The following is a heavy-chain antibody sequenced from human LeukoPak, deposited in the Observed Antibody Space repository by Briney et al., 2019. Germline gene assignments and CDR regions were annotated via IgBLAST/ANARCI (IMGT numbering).Heavy chain of an antibody. J-gene: IGHJ5*01. CDR1: GFTFRNFD. V-gene: IGHV3-7*03. Sequence: PGGSLRLSCAASGFTFRNFDMIWIRQAPGKGLEWVANIKQGGREEKYVGSVKGRFAISRDDAKSTLYLQMDSLSGDDTAVYYCARDNGGWFDSWGRGTLVTVSS. D-gene: IGHD3-10*01. CDR3: ARDNGGWFDS. CDR2: IKQGGREE.